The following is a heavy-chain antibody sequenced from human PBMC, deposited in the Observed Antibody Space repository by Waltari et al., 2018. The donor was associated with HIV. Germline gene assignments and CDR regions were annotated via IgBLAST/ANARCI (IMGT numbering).Heavy chain of an antibody. J-gene: IGHJ3*01. CDR2: IWYDGSGQ. Sequence: QVHLVESGGGVVQPGRSLRLSCAAAGFTFKTDGMLWVRQAPGKGLEWVAFIWYDGSGQNYADSVKVRFTISRDNSKNILPLQVSSLRAEDTALYYCARFTYDDAAPRDWGQGTMVTVSS. CDR1: GFTFKTDG. D-gene: IGHD3-3*01. V-gene: IGHV3-33*01. CDR3: ARFTYDDAAPRD.